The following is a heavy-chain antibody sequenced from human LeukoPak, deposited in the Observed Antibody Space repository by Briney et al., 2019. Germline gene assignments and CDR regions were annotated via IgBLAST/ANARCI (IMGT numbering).Heavy chain of an antibody. J-gene: IGHJ5*02. CDR2: ISSSSSSI. CDR1: GFTFSSYS. V-gene: IGHV3-48*01. CDR3: ARDYTIFGVDCFDP. D-gene: IGHD3-3*01. Sequence: GGSLRLSCAASGFTFSSYSMNWVRQAPGKGLEWVSFISSSSSSIYYADSVKGRFTISRDNAKNSLYLQMNSLRAEDTAVYYCARDYTIFGVDCFDPWGQGTLVTVSS.